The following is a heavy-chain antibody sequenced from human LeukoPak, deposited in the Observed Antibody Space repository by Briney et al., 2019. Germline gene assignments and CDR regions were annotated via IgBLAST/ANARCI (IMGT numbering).Heavy chain of an antibody. Sequence: PSETLSLTCTVSGGSISGHYWSWIRQPPGKGLEWIGYIYYSGSTNYNPSLKSRVTISVDTSKNQFSLKLSSVTAADTAVYYCARSPDGWFDPWGQGTLVTVSS. CDR3: ARSPDGWFDP. CDR2: IYYSGST. J-gene: IGHJ5*02. V-gene: IGHV4-59*11. CDR1: GGSISGHY.